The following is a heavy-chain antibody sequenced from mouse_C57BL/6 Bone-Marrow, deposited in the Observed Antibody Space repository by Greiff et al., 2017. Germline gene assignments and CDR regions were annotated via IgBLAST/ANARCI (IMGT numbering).Heavy chain of an antibody. D-gene: IGHD2-4*01. CDR1: GYTFTSYW. CDR3: AREGDDDDGDWYFDV. Sequence: QVQLQQPGAELVKPGASVKLSCKASGYTFTSYWMQWVKQRPGQGLEWIGEIDPSDSYTNYNQKFKGKATLTVDTSSSTAYMQLSSLTSEDSAVYYCAREGDDDDGDWYFDVWGTGTTVTVSS. J-gene: IGHJ1*03. V-gene: IGHV1-50*01. CDR2: IDPSDSYT.